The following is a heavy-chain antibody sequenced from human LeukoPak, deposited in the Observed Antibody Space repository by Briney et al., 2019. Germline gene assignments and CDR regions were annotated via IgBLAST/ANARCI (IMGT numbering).Heavy chain of an antibody. V-gene: IGHV1-2*02. J-gene: IGHJ4*02. Sequence: ASVKVSCKASGYTFTCYYMHWVRQAPGQGREGRGWINPNSGGTNYAQKFQGRVTITRDTAISTDYMERSRLRANDTAVYYCARVGTYCSSTSCYGEVFDYWGQGTLVTVSS. CDR1: GYTFTCYY. CDR3: ARVGTYCSSTSCYGEVFDY. CDR2: INPNSGGT. D-gene: IGHD2-2*01.